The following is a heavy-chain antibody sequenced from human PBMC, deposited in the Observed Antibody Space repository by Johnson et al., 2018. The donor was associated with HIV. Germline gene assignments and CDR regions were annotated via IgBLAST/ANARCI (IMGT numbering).Heavy chain of an antibody. D-gene: IGHD3-22*01. CDR1: GFTVSSNY. CDR3: ASSITMIVVVTGGAFDI. Sequence: VQVVESGGGLIQPGGSLRLSCAASGFTVSSNYMSWVRQAPWKGLEWVAVIYSGGSTYYADSVKGLVSISRDNSKNTLYLQMNSLRAEDTAVYYCASSITMIVVVTGGAFDIWGQGTMVTVSS. V-gene: IGHV3-53*01. CDR2: IYSGGST. J-gene: IGHJ3*02.